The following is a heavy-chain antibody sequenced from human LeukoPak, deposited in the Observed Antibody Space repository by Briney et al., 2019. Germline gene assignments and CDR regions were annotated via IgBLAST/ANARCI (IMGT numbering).Heavy chain of an antibody. V-gene: IGHV3-23*01. Sequence: GGSLRLSCAAPGFTFSSYAMIGVRQAPGKGLEWVSVISASGGSTYYADSVKGRFTISRDNSKNTLSLQMNSLRAEDTAVYYCAKEHSSECTDYWGQGPLVPVSS. CDR3: AKEHSSECTDY. CDR2: ISASGGST. J-gene: IGHJ4*02. CDR1: GFTFSSYA. D-gene: IGHD6-19*01.